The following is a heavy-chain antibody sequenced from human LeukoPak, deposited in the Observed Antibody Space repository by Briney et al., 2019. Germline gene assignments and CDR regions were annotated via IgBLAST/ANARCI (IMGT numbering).Heavy chain of an antibody. D-gene: IGHD2-8*02. CDR1: GFTLSNYW. Sequence: GGSLRLSCAASGFTLSNYWMHWVRQAPGEGLVLVSRVDPDGTTTNYADSVTGRFTTSRDNAKNTLYLQMNSLRAEDTALYYCTRVQAGRSGLMDVWGRGTTVTVSS. CDR3: TRVQAGRSGLMDV. V-gene: IGHV3-74*01. J-gene: IGHJ6*02. CDR2: VDPDGTTT.